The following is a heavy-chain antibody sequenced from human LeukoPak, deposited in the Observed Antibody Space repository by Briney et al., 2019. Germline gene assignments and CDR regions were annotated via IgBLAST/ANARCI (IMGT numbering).Heavy chain of an antibody. D-gene: IGHD3-9*01. J-gene: IGHJ4*02. CDR1: GFTFSSYG. CDR3: ARAARPYDILTGFDY. V-gene: IGHV3-33*01. Sequence: GGSLRLSCAASGFTFSSYGMHWVRQAPGKGLEWVAVIWYDGSNKYYADSVKGRFTISRDNSKNTLYLQMNSLRAEDTAVYYCARAARPYDILTGFDYWGQGTLVTVSS. CDR2: IWYDGSNK.